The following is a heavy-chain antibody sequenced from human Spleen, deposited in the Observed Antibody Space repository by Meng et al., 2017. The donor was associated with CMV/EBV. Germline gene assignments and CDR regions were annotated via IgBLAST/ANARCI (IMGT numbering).Heavy chain of an antibody. J-gene: IGHJ4*02. V-gene: IGHV1-2*02. CDR3: ANFGFCSSTSCPH. CDR1: GYTFTDYY. CDR2: INPNSGGT. Sequence: ASVKVSCKASGYTFTDYYIHWVRQAPGQGLEWMGWINPNSGGTNYAQKFQGRVTMTRDTSISTAYMELSRLRSDDTAVYYCANFGFCSSTSCPHWGQGTLVTVSS. D-gene: IGHD2-2*03.